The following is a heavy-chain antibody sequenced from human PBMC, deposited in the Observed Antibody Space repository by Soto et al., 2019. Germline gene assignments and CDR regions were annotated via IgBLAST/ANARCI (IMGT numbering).Heavy chain of an antibody. CDR2: ISGSGGST. Sequence: PGGSLTLSCAASGFTFSSYAMSWVRQAPGKGLEWVSAISGSGGSTYYADSVKGRFTISRDNSKNTLYLQMNSLGDEDTAVYYCAKLGSGGSWHGHFQHWRQGTLVTVSS. V-gene: IGHV3-23*01. J-gene: IGHJ1*01. D-gene: IGHD2-15*01. CDR1: GFTFSSYA. CDR3: AKLGSGGSWHGHFQH.